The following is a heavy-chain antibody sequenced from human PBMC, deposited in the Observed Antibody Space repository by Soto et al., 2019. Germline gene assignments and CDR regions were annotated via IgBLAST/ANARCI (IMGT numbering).Heavy chain of an antibody. D-gene: IGHD2-15*01. V-gene: IGHV4-4*02. CDR2: IYHSGST. Sequence: SETLSLTCAVSGGSISSSNWWSWVRQPPGKGLEWIGEIYHSGSTNYNPSLKSRVTISVDKSKNQFSLKLSSVTAADTAVYYCERDRGDATLYYYYGMDVWGQGITVTVS. CDR1: GGSISSSNW. J-gene: IGHJ6*02. CDR3: ERDRGDATLYYYYGMDV.